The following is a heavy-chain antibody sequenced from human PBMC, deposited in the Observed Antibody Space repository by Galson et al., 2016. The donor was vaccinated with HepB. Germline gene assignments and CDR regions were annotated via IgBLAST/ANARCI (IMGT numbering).Heavy chain of an antibody. CDR2: LYSGGST. Sequence: SLRLSCAASGFTVSNNYMTWVRQAPGKGLEWVSLLYSGGSTYYADSVKGRFTISRDNSKNTVYLQTNSLRAEDTAVYYCARDRYYYDSRGYYSNDGFDIWGQGTMGTVSS. J-gene: IGHJ3*02. CDR3: ARDRYYYDSRGYYSNDGFDI. V-gene: IGHV3-53*01. CDR1: GFTVSNNY. D-gene: IGHD3-22*01.